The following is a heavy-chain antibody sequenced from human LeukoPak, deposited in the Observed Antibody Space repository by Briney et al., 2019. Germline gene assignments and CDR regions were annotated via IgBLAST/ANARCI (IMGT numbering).Heavy chain of an antibody. CDR3: ARVPYYYDSSGYLIDY. CDR1: GFTFSSYA. D-gene: IGHD3-22*01. V-gene: IGHV3-23*01. Sequence: GGSLRLSCAVSGFTFSSYALSWVRQAPGKGLEWVSSITGNTGRTYYADSVRGRFTISRDNAKNTLYLQMNSLRAEDTAVYYCARVPYYYDSSGYLIDYWGQGTLVTVSS. CDR2: ITGNTGRT. J-gene: IGHJ4*02.